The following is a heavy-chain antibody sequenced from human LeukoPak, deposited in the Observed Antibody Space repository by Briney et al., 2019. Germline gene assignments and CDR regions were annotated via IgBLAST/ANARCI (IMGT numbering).Heavy chain of an antibody. J-gene: IGHJ6*04. CDR1: GFTFSSYW. D-gene: IGHD2-15*01. V-gene: IGHV3-7*03. CDR2: IKQDGSEK. CDR3: ARDIVVVVASTYYYYYGMDV. Sequence: GGSLRLSCAASGFTFSSYWMSWVRQAPGKGLEWVANIKQDGSEKYYVDSVKGRFTISRDNAKNSLYLQMNSLRAEDTAVYYCARDIVVVVASTYYYYYGMDVWGKGTTVTVSS.